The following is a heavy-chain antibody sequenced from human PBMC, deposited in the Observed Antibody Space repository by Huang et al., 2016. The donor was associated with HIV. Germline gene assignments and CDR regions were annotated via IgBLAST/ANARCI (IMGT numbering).Heavy chain of an antibody. CDR2: INHSGST. Sequence: QVQLQQWGAGLLKPSETLSLICAVYGGSFSGYYWSWIRQPPGKGLEWIGEINHSGSTNYNPSLKIRVTISVDTSKYQFSLKLSSVTAADTAVYYCASMSSGWFHYFDYWGQGTLVTVSS. CDR1: GGSFSGYY. D-gene: IGHD6-19*01. CDR3: ASMSSGWFHYFDY. V-gene: IGHV4-34*01. J-gene: IGHJ4*02.